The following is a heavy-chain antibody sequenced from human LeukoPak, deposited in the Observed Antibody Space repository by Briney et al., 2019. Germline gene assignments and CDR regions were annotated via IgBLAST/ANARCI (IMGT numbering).Heavy chain of an antibody. CDR2: IYYSGST. CDR1: GGSISSGGYY. CDR3: ARDRKRFYYDT. Sequence: SETLSLTCTVSGGSISSGGYYWSWIRQHPGKGLEWIGYIYYSGSTYYNPSLKSRVTISVDTSKRHFSLKLSSVTAADTAVYYCARDRKRFYYDTWGQGTLVTVSS. J-gene: IGHJ5*02. D-gene: IGHD3-22*01. V-gene: IGHV4-31*03.